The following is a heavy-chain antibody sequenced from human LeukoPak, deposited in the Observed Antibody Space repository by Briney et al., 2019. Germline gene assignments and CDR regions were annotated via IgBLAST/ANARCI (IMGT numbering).Heavy chain of an antibody. CDR2: MNPNSGNT. CDR3: AIIASNYRYGRYLIDY. CDR1: GYTFTSYD. V-gene: IGHV1-8*01. D-gene: IGHD4-11*01. J-gene: IGHJ4*02. Sequence: ASVKVSCKASGYTFTSYDINWVRQATGQGLEWMGWMNPNSGNTGYAQKFQGRVTMTRNTSISTAYMELSSLRSEDTAVYYRAIIASNYRYGRYLIDYWGQGTLVTVPP.